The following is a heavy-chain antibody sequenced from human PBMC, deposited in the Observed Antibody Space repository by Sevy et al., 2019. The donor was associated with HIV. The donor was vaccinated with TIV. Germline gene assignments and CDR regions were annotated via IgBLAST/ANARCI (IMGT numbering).Heavy chain of an antibody. CDR1: GGSFGGYY. CDR2: INHSGST. Sequence: SETLSVTCAVYGGSFGGYYWSWIRQPPGKGLEWIGEINHSGSTNYNPPLKSRVTISLDTSKNQFSLKLSSVTAADTAVYYCARATSYYGSGRIGGKYYYIDVCGKGTTVTVSS. CDR3: ARATSYYGSGRIGGKYYYIDV. V-gene: IGHV4-34*01. J-gene: IGHJ6*03. D-gene: IGHD3-10*01.